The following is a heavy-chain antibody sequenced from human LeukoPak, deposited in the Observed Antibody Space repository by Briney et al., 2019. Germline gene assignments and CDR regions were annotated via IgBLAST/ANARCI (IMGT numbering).Heavy chain of an antibody. CDR1: GGSISSYY. J-gene: IGHJ1*01. CDR2: IYTSGST. Sequence: PSETLSLTCTVSGGSISSYYWSWIRQPAGKGLEWIGRIYTSGSTNYNPSLKSRVTISVDTSKNQFSLKLSSVTAADTAVYYCARGGGAVAGYAEYFQHWGQGTLVTVSS. D-gene: IGHD6-19*01. CDR3: ARGGGAVAGYAEYFQH. V-gene: IGHV4-4*07.